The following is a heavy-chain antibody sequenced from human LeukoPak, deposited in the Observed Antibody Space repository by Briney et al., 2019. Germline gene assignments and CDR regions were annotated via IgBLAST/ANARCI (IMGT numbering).Heavy chain of an antibody. CDR1: GYTFTSYY. CDR2: INPSGGST. CDR3: ARTGGVATPFDY. V-gene: IGHV1-46*01. Sequence: ASVKVSCKASGYTFTSYYMHWVRQAPGQGLEWMGIINPSGGSTSYAQKFQGRVTMTRDTSTSTVYMELSSLRSEHTAVYYCARTGGVATPFDYWGQGTLVTVSS. J-gene: IGHJ4*02. D-gene: IGHD3-3*01.